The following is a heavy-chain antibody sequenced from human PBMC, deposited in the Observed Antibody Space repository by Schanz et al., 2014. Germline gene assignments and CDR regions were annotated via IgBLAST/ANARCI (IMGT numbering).Heavy chain of an antibody. V-gene: IGHV3-30*14. J-gene: IGHJ4*02. D-gene: IGHD3-9*01. Sequence: GQLLESGGGLIQPGGSLRLSCAASGFTLSSYAMHWVRQAPGKGLEWVAVISYDGSNKYYADSVKGRFTISRDRFQNTLYLRMSSLRAEDTAVYYCARDSRPNYDFLTAYYSIDYWGQGTLVTVSS. CDR2: ISYDGSNK. CDR1: GFTLSSYA. CDR3: ARDSRPNYDFLTAYYSIDY.